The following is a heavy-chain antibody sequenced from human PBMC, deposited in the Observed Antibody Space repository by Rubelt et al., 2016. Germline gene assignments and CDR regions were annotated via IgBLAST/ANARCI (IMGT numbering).Heavy chain of an antibody. D-gene: IGHD5-12*01. CDR2: ISSSSSTI. V-gene: IGHV3-48*04. Sequence: EVQLLESGGGLVQPGGSLRLSCAASGFTFSSYSMNWVRQAPGKGLEWVSYISSSSSTIYYADSVKGRFTISRDNAKNSLYLQMNSLRAEDTAVYYCARDLVGPATFNYYFDYWGQGTLVTVSS. J-gene: IGHJ4*02. CDR1: GFTFSSYS. CDR3: ARDLVGPATFNYYFDY.